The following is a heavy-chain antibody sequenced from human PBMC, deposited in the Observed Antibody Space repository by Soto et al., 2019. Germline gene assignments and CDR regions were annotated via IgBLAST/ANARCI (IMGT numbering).Heavy chain of an antibody. CDR1: GYIFTGYY. CDR2: INPNSGDT. Sequence: GASVKVSCRASGYIFTGYYMHWVRRAPGQGLEWMGWINPNSGDTNYTQKFQGWVTMTRDTSISTAYMELSRLRSDDTAVYYCATSRISIAVAGETEYYFDYWGQGTPVTVSS. J-gene: IGHJ4*02. D-gene: IGHD6-19*01. V-gene: IGHV1-2*04. CDR3: ATSRISIAVAGETEYYFDY.